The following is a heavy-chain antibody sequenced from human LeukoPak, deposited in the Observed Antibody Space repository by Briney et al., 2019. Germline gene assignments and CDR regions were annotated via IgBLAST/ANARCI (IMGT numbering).Heavy chain of an antibody. J-gene: IGHJ4*02. V-gene: IGHV3-23*01. Sequence: GGSLRLSCAAAGVTFSSYAMSWVRQAPGKGLEWVSGISGTGGRTYYADSVKGRFTISRDNSKNTLYLQMNSLRAEDTAVYYCAKDLRYDTSGYFDYWGQGTRVTVSS. CDR2: ISGTGGRT. D-gene: IGHD3-22*01. CDR3: AKDLRYDTSGYFDY. CDR1: GVTFSSYA.